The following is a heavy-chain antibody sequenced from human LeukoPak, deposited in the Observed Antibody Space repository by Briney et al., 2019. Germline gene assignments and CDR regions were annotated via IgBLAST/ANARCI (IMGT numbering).Heavy chain of an antibody. CDR2: IYIDDST. CDR3: ARDWGYCSSTSCHVFDY. CDR1: GFTVSSNY. Sequence: PGGSLRLSCAASGFTVSSNYMSWVRQAPGKGLEWVSVIYIDDSTYYADSVKGRFTTSRDKSKNTLYLQMNSLRAEDTAVYYCARDWGYCSSTSCHVFDYWGQGTLVTVSS. D-gene: IGHD2-2*01. J-gene: IGHJ4*02. V-gene: IGHV3-53*01.